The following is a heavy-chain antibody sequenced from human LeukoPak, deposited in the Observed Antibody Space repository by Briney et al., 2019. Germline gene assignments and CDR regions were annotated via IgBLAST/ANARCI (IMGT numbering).Heavy chain of an antibody. D-gene: IGHD3-22*01. CDR1: GYSFTSYW. J-gene: IGHJ4*02. Sequence: GESLKISCKGSGYSFTSYWIGWVRQMPGKGLEWMGIIYPGDSDTRYSPSFQGQVTISADKSISTAYLQWSSLKASDTAIYYCARGFASSGYYQGYFDYWGQGTLVTVSS. CDR2: IYPGDSDT. V-gene: IGHV5-51*01. CDR3: ARGFASSGYYQGYFDY.